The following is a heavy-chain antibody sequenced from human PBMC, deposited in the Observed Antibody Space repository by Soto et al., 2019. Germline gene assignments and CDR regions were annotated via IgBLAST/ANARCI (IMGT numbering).Heavy chain of an antibody. CDR2: IIPIFGTA. CDR3: ARDPVVAASYYYGMDV. Sequence: RASVKVSCKASGGTFSSYAISWVRQAPGQGLEWMGGIIPIFGTANYAQKFQGRVTITADESTSTAYMELSSLRSEDTAVYYCARDPVVAASYYYGMDVWGQGTTVTVSS. V-gene: IGHV1-69*13. D-gene: IGHD2-15*01. J-gene: IGHJ6*02. CDR1: GGTFSSYA.